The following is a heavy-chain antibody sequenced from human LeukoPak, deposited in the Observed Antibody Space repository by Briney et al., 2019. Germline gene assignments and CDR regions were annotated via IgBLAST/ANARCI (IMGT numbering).Heavy chain of an antibody. CDR3: AREDILTGFDY. CDR1: GFTFSSYE. D-gene: IGHD3-9*01. J-gene: IGHJ4*02. Sequence: GGSLRLSCAASGFTFSSYEMNWVRQAPGKGLEWVSVIYSGGSTYYADSVKGRFTISRDNSKNTLYLQMNSLRAEDTAVYYCAREDILTGFDYWGQGTLVTVSS. CDR2: IYSGGST. V-gene: IGHV3-53*01.